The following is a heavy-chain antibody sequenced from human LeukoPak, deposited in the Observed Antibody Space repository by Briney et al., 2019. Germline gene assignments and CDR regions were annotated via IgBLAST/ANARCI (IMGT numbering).Heavy chain of an antibody. CDR3: ARDVYDGLYYMDV. Sequence: ASVKVSCKASGYIFSSYAISWVRQAPGQGLEWMGWISGYNGNTVYAEKFQGRVSMTTDTSTSTAYMELRSLRSDDTVVYYCARDVYDGLYYMDVWGKGTTVTISS. CDR1: GYIFSSYA. J-gene: IGHJ6*03. V-gene: IGHV1-18*01. CDR2: ISGYNGNT. D-gene: IGHD3-9*01.